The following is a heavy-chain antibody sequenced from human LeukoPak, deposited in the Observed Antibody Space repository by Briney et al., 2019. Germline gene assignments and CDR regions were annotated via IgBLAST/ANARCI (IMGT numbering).Heavy chain of an antibody. CDR1: GGTFSSYA. CDR3: AVNYGGNSQGAFDI. Sequence: SVKVSCKASGGTFSSYAISWVRQAPGQGLEWMGRIIPILGIANYAQKFQGRVTITADKSTSTAYMELSSLRSEDTAVYYCAVNYGGNSQGAFDIWGQGTMVTVSS. J-gene: IGHJ3*02. D-gene: IGHD4-23*01. CDR2: IIPILGIA. V-gene: IGHV1-69*04.